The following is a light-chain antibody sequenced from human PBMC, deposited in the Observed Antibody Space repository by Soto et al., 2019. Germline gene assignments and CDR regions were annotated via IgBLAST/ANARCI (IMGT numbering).Light chain of an antibody. CDR2: EVT. J-gene: IGLJ1*01. CDR3: SSYTISNTLPFV. V-gene: IGLV2-14*01. Sequence: HSALTXPASVSGSPGQSITISCTGTRRDVGGYNYVSWYQQYPGKSPKLLIYEVTHRPSGVSNRFSGSKSGNTASLTISGLQAEDEADYYCSSYTISNTLPFVFGTGTKVTVL. CDR1: RRDVGGYNY.